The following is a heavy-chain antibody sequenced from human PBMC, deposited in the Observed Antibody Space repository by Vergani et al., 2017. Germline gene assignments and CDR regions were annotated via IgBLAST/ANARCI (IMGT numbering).Heavy chain of an antibody. J-gene: IGHJ4*02. CDR3: AKDYNIMGALHY. CDR1: GFTFNIYA. V-gene: IGHV3-23*04. Sequence: EVQLVESGGGVVRPGESLRLSCAASGFTFNIYAMSWVRQAPGKGLEWVSTITYNGGRTYYADSVTGRFTISRDNSKNTLFLQLKTLRAEDTGVYYCAKDYNIMGALHYWGQGTLVAVSS. CDR2: ITYNGGRT. D-gene: IGHD5-12*01.